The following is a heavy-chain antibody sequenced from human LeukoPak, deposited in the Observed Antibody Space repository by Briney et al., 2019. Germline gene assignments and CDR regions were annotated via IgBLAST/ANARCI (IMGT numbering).Heavy chain of an antibody. Sequence: GGSLSPSCAASGFTLSKFPMGWVRPAPGRGLEWVSAISASGDVTVYADSLRGRFTISRDNSKSTLYLQMNGLRAEDTAIFYCAKSLFASATGTGRSFHIWGQGTRVTVSS. CDR3: AKSLFASATGTGRSFHI. CDR2: ISASGDVT. J-gene: IGHJ3*02. V-gene: IGHV3-23*01. D-gene: IGHD1-1*01. CDR1: GFTLSKFP.